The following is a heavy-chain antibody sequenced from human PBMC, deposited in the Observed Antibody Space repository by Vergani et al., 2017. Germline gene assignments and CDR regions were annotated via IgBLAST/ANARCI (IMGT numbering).Heavy chain of an antibody. D-gene: IGHD5-12*01. CDR2: IYYSGGT. V-gene: IGHV4-30-4*08. Sequence: QMQLQESGPGLVKSSQALSLTCTVSGGSIISADNYWTWIRQPPGKALEYIGYIYYSGGTFYNPSLKSRVSISIDTSKKQFSLKLSSVTAADTAVYYCARVDTVDYYYYMDVWGKGTTVTVSS. J-gene: IGHJ6*03. CDR3: ARVDTVDYYYYMDV. CDR1: GGSIISADNY.